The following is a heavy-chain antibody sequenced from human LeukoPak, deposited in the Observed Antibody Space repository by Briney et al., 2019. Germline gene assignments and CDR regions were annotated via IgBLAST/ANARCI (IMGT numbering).Heavy chain of an antibody. CDR2: IYYSGST. CDR3: ARDPGEAAAADAFDI. Sequence: SETLSLTCTVSGGSISSSSYYWGCIRQPPGKGLECIGSIYYSGSTYYNPSLKSRVTISVDTSKNQFSLKLSSVTAADTAVYYCARDPGEAAAADAFDIWGQGTMVTVSS. V-gene: IGHV4-39*07. D-gene: IGHD6-13*01. CDR1: GGSISSSSYY. J-gene: IGHJ3*02.